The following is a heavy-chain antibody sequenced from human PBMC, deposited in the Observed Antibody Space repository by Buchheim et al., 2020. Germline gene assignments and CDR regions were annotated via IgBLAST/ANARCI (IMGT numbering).Heavy chain of an antibody. Sequence: VQLVESGGGVVQPGRSLRLSCAASGFTFSNYGMHWVRQAPGKGLEWVTLISYDGSNKYYADSVKGRFTISRDNSKNTLYLQMNSLRLDDMAVYYCAKEGVAVSNNPLDKWGQGTL. V-gene: IGHV3-30*18. CDR3: AKEGVAVSNNPLDK. CDR2: ISYDGSNK. J-gene: IGHJ4*02. CDR1: GFTFSNYG. D-gene: IGHD1-14*01.